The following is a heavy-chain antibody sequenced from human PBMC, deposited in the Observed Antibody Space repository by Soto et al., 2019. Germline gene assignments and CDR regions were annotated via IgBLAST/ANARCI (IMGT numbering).Heavy chain of an antibody. CDR3: ASNWFGRYDY. J-gene: IGHJ4*02. CDR2: IDAGNGNT. Sequence: VHLVQSAAEVKNPGASVKVSCKTSGFPFSNFAMHWVRQAPGQRLEWMGWIDAGNGNTYYSERLQGRVTITRDTSATTVNMELKSRRSEDTAVYYCASNWFGRYDYWGQGTLVTVSS. CDR1: GFPFSNFA. D-gene: IGHD3-10*01. V-gene: IGHV1-3*01.